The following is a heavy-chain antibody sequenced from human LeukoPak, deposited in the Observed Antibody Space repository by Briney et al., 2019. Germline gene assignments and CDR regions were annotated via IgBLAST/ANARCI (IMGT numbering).Heavy chain of an antibody. V-gene: IGHV3-74*01. J-gene: IGHJ4*02. CDR3: ARDRAESNWTNHTLFDY. CDR2: INGYETST. CDR1: GFTFSSYS. D-gene: IGHD1/OR15-1a*01. Sequence: GGSLRLSCAASGFTFSSYSMNWVRQAPGKGLVWVSQINGYETSTAYADSVKGRFTISRDNARNTLYLQMNSLRVEDTAIYYCARDRAESNWTNHTLFDYWGQGTLVTVSS.